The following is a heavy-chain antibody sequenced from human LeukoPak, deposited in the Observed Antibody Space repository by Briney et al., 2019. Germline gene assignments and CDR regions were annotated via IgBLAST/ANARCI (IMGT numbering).Heavy chain of an antibody. D-gene: IGHD3-22*01. CDR1: GGSISSYY. CDR3: ARYAYDSSGYYSFDY. J-gene: IGHJ4*02. CDR2: IYTSGST. Sequence: SETLSLTCTVSGGSISSYYWSWIRQPAGKRLEWIGRIYTSGSTNYNPSLKSRVTISVDTSKTQFSPKLSSVTAADTAVYYCARYAYDSSGYYSFDYWGQGTLVTVSS. V-gene: IGHV4-4*07.